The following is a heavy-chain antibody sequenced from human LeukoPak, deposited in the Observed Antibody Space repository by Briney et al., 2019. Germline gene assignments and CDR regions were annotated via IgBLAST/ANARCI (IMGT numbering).Heavy chain of an antibody. D-gene: IGHD2-21*02. CDR3: ARAGPRCGGDCYSYYFDY. CDR1: GFTFSSYS. Sequence: GGSLRLSCAASGFTFSSYSMNWVRQAPGKGLEWVSSISSSSSYIYYADSVKGRFTISRDNAKNSLYLQMNSLRAEDTAVYYCARAGPRCGGDCYSYYFDYWGQGTLVSVSS. J-gene: IGHJ4*02. V-gene: IGHV3-21*01. CDR2: ISSSSSYI.